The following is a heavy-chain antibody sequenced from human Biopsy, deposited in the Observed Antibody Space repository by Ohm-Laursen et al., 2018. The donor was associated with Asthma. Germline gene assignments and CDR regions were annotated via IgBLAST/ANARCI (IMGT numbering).Heavy chain of an antibody. J-gene: IGHJ4*02. V-gene: IGHV4-59*07. D-gene: IGHD2-21*02. CDR2: IYYSGST. Sequence: SDTLSLTCAVSGGSFSSDYWSWIRQPPGKGLEWIGHIYYSGSTNYQPSLKSRATISVDTSKNQFSLKLRSVTAADAAVYYCARGISRVTGLFDHFDSWGQGTLVTVS. CDR1: GGSFSSDY. CDR3: ARGISRVTGLFDHFDS.